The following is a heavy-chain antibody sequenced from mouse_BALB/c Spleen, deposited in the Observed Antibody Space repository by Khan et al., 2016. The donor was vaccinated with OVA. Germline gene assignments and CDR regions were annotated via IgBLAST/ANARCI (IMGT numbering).Heavy chain of an antibody. Sequence: QVQLQQPGAELVKPGASMKLSCKASGYTFTSYNMYWVKQRPGQGLEWIGGINPNNGYTNYNEKFKSKATLTVDKSSSTAYMQLSGLTSEDSSVYYCSRGGAWATMVSCFAYWGQGTLVTVSA. J-gene: IGHJ3*01. CDR3: SRGGAWATMVSCFAY. CDR2: INPNNGYT. CDR1: GYTFTSYN. D-gene: IGHD2-2*01. V-gene: IGHV1S81*02.